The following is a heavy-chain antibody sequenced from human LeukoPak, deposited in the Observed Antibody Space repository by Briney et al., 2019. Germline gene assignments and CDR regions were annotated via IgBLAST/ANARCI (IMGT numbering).Heavy chain of an antibody. CDR3: ARFGIDYDMDV. J-gene: IGHJ6*02. D-gene: IGHD3-16*01. CDR2: IHYSGRP. Sequence: PSETLSLTCTVSGGSISGHYWTWIRQPPGKGLEWIGQIHYSGRPDYNPSLKSRVTISVDTSKNQLSLKVTSVTGADTAVYYCARFGIDYDMDVWGQGTTVTVSS. CDR1: GGSISGHY. V-gene: IGHV4-59*11.